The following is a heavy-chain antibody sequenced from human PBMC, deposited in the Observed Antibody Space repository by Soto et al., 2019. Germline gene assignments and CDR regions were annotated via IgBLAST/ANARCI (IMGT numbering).Heavy chain of an antibody. CDR3: ATWHLQEHAYDI. V-gene: IGHV3-53*01. CDR1: GFTVSGKKY. J-gene: IGHJ3*02. Sequence: DVQLLESGGALIQPGESLRLSCAAFGFTVSGKKYVAWVRQAPGKGLEWVSGFYDLDGTYYADSVKGRFTTSSDSSRTTVYLQMNDLRPDDTAVYSCATWHLQEHAYDIWGQGTTVTVSS. CDR2: FYDLDGT. D-gene: IGHD1-1*01.